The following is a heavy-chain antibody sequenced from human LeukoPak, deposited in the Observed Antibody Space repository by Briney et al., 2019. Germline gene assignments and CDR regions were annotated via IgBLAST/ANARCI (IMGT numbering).Heavy chain of an antibody. Sequence: SETLSLTCAVYGGSFSGYYWSWIRQPPGKGLEWIGEINHSGSTYYNPSLKSRVTISVDTSKNQFSLKLSSVTAADTAVYYCARELSVVAATVDAFDIWGQGTMVTVSS. CDR1: GGSFSGYY. CDR2: INHSGST. D-gene: IGHD2-15*01. V-gene: IGHV4-34*01. J-gene: IGHJ3*02. CDR3: ARELSVVAATVDAFDI.